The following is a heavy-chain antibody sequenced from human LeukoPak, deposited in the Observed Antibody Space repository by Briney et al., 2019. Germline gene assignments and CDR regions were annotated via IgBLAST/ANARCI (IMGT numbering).Heavy chain of an antibody. CDR1: GYTFTSYG. V-gene: IGHV1-18*01. J-gene: IGHJ4*02. CDR3: AREGDSSGYYMSPVYYFDY. Sequence: ASVKVSCKASGYTFTSYGISWVRPAPGQGLEWMGWISAYNGNTNYAQKLQGRVTMTTDTSTSTAYMELRSLRSDDTAVYYCAREGDSSGYYMSPVYYFDYWGQGTLVTVSS. CDR2: ISAYNGNT. D-gene: IGHD3-22*01.